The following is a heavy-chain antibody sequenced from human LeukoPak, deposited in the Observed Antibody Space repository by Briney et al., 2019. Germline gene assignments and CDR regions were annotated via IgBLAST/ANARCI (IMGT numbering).Heavy chain of an antibody. CDR2: INPNSGGT. CDR1: GYTFTGYY. D-gene: IGHD4-17*01. V-gene: IGHV1-2*02. Sequence: GASVKVSCKASGYTFTGYYMHWVRQAPGQGLEWMGWINPNSGGTNYAQKFQGRVTMTRDTSISTAYMELSRLRSDDTAVYYCARSKDYGDYGILNYYYMDVWGKGTTVTISS. CDR3: ARSKDYGDYGILNYYYMDV. J-gene: IGHJ6*03.